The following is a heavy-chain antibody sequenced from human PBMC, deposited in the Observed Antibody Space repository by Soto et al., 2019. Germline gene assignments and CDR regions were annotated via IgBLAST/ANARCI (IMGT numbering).Heavy chain of an antibody. J-gene: IGHJ5*02. CDR2: INAGNGNT. Sequence: ASVKVSCKASGYTFTSYAMHWVRQAPGQRLEWMGWINAGNGNTKYSQKFQGRVTITRDTSASTAYMELSSLRSEDTAVYYCARDSRIRFLEWLHNWFDPWGQGTLVTVSS. CDR3: ARDSRIRFLEWLHNWFDP. V-gene: IGHV1-3*01. CDR1: GYTFTSYA. D-gene: IGHD3-3*01.